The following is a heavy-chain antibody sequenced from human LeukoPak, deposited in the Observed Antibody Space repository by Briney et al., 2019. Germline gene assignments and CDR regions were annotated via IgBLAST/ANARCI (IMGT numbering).Heavy chain of an antibody. V-gene: IGHV3-64D*09. Sequence: GGSLRLSCSASGFTLSLYPILWVRQAPGKGLEYVSTISSDGGTTYYADSLKGRFTISRDNSKNTLYLQMSSLRPEDTAIYYCVKPFQWCTSTTCWLFDYWGQGTLVTVSS. CDR1: GFTLSLYP. J-gene: IGHJ4*02. D-gene: IGHD2-2*01. CDR3: VKPFQWCTSTTCWLFDY. CDR2: ISSDGGTT.